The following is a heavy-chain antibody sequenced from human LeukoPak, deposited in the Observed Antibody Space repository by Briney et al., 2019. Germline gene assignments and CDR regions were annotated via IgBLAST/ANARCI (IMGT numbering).Heavy chain of an antibody. CDR1: GGTFSSYA. Sequence: SVKVSCKASGGTFSSYAFSWVRQAPGQGLEWVGRIIPILGIANYAQKFQGRVTITADKSTSTAYLELRSLRSDDTAVYYCARDLFAYGDLNYWGQGTLVTVSS. V-gene: IGHV1-69*04. J-gene: IGHJ4*02. CDR3: ARDLFAYGDLNY. CDR2: IIPILGIA. D-gene: IGHD4-17*01.